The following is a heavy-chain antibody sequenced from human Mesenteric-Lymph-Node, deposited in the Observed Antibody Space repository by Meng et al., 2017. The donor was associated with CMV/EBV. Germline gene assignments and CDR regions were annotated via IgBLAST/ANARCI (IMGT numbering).Heavy chain of an antibody. CDR3: ATGGVVVPAAILALDY. V-gene: IGHV3-7*01. CDR2: IKQDGSEK. D-gene: IGHD2-2*02. J-gene: IGHJ4*02. CDR1: GFTFSSYW. Sequence: GGSLRLSCAASGFTFSSYWMSWVRQAPGKGLEWVANIKQDGSEKYYVDSVKGRFTISRDNSKNTLYLQMNSLRAEDTAVYYCATGGVVVPAAILALDYWGQGTLVTVSS.